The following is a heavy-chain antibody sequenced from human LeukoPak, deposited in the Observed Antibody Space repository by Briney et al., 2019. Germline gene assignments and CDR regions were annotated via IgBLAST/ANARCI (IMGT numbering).Heavy chain of an antibody. CDR2: ISWNSGSI. CDR1: GFTFDDYA. CDR3: ANPRDSSTWYTFDY. V-gene: IGHV3-9*01. J-gene: IGHJ4*02. Sequence: PGGSLRLSCAASGFTFDDYAMHWVRQAPGKGLEWVSGISWNSGSIGYADSVKGRFTISRDNAKNSLYLQMNSLRAEDTAVYYCANPRDSSTWYTFDYWGQGTLVTVSS. D-gene: IGHD6-13*01.